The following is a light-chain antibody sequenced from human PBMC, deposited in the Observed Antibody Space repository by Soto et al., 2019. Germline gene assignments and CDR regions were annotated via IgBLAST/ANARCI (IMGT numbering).Light chain of an antibody. V-gene: IGKV3D-7*01. Sequence: EIVMTQSPASLSLSPGERATLSCRASQSLSGTYLSWYQQKPGQAPRLIIYGASTRATGIPARFSGSGSGTDFTLTISSLQPEDFAVYYCQHDYELPLTFGGGTKVEIK. CDR1: QSLSGTY. CDR2: GAS. CDR3: QHDYELPLT. J-gene: IGKJ4*01.